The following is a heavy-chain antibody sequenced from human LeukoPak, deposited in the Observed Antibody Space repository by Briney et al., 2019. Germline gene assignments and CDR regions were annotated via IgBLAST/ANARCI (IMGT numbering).Heavy chain of an antibody. CDR2: ISGSGGST. Sequence: PGGSLRLSCAASGFTFSSYAMSWVRQALGKGLEWVSAISGSGGSTYYADSVKGRFTISRDNSKNTLYLQMNSLRAEDTAVYYCAAFSSGYYEGDAFDIWGQGTMVTVSS. D-gene: IGHD3-22*01. CDR1: GFTFSSYA. V-gene: IGHV3-23*01. J-gene: IGHJ3*02. CDR3: AAFSSGYYEGDAFDI.